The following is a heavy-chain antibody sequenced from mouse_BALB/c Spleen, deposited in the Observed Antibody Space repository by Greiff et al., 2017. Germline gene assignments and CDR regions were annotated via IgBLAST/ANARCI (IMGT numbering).Heavy chain of an antibody. CDR1: EYEFPSYD. V-gene: IGHV5-2*03. J-gene: IGHJ3*01. Sequence: EVMLVESGGGLVQPGESLKLSCESNEYEFPSYDMSWVRKTPEKRLELVAAINSDGGSTYYPDTMERRFIISRDNTKKTLYLQMSSLRSEDTALYYCARHEGRYDVAWFAYWGQGTLVTVSA. CDR2: INSDGGST. D-gene: IGHD2-14*01. CDR3: ARHEGRYDVAWFAY.